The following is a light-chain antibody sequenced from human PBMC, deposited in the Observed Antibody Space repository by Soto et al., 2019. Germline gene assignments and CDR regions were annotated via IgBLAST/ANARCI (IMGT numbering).Light chain of an antibody. V-gene: IGKV3-15*01. Sequence: EIVLTQSPGTLSFSPGERATLSCRASQSLSSNLAWYQQKPGQAPRLLIYGASTRATGIPARFSGSGSGTEFTLTISSLQSEDFAVYYCQQYNDWPRRLTFGGGTKVDIK. CDR2: GAS. CDR1: QSLSSN. CDR3: QQYNDWPRRLT. J-gene: IGKJ4*01.